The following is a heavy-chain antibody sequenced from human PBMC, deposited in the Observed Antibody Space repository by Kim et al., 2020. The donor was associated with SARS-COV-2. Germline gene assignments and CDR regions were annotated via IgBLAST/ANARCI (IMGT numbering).Heavy chain of an antibody. CDR1: GYTFTSYA. CDR2: IHAGNGNT. Sequence: ASVNVSCKASGYTFTSYAMHWVRQAPGPRLEWMGWIHAGNGNTKYSQKFQGRVTITRDTSASTAYMGLSSLRSEDTAVYYCARDGPALGERGYSYGPPGYWGQGTLVTVSS. D-gene: IGHD5-18*01. CDR3: ARDGPALGERGYSYGPPGY. J-gene: IGHJ4*02. V-gene: IGHV1-3*01.